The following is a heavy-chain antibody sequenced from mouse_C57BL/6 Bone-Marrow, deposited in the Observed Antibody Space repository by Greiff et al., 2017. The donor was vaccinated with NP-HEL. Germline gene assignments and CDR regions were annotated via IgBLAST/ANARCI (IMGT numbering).Heavy chain of an antibody. CDR3: AGTWFAD. CDR1: GYTFTSYT. V-gene: IGHV1-4*01. D-gene: IGHD4-1*01. Sequence: VQLQESGAELARPGASVKMSCKASGYTFTSYTMHWVKQRPGQGLEWIGYINPSSGYTKYNQKFKDKATLTADKSSSTAYMQLSSLTSEDSAVYYCAGTWFADWGQGTLVTVSA. J-gene: IGHJ3*01. CDR2: INPSSGYT.